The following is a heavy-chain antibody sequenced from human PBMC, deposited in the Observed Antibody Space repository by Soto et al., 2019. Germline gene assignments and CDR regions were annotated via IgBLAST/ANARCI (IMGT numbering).Heavy chain of an antibody. J-gene: IGHJ2*01. CDR1: GDSVSSATAT. Sequence: PSQTLSLTCGISGDSVSSATATWSWIRQSPSRGLEWLGRTYYRSKWYIDYALSVKSRMVITPDISKNQLSLQLNSVTPEDSAVYFCARDSSGFHWYFDLWGHGSVVTVSS. V-gene: IGHV6-1*01. CDR2: TYYRSKWYI. D-gene: IGHD3-22*01. CDR3: ARDSSGFHWYFDL.